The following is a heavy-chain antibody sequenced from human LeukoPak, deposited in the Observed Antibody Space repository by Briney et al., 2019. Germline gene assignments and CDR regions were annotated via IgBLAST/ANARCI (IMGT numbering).Heavy chain of an antibody. J-gene: IGHJ4*02. CDR1: GFTFSSYA. CDR3: AAPEGY. V-gene: IGHV3-30*04. CDR2: ISYDGSNK. Sequence: PGGSLRLSRAASGFTFSSYAMHWVRQAPGKGLEWVAVISYDGSNKYYADSVKGRFTISRDNSKNTLYLQMNSLRAEDTAVYYCAAPEGYWGQGTLVTVSS.